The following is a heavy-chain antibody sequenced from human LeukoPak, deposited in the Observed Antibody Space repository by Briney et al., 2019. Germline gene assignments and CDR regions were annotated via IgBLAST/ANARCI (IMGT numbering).Heavy chain of an antibody. CDR3: ARVDSSGYYSRRRRTHFDY. CDR2: INPNSGGT. CDR1: GYTFTGYY. D-gene: IGHD3-22*01. J-gene: IGHJ4*02. V-gene: IGHV1-2*02. Sequence: PGASVKVSCKASGYTFTGYYMHWVRQAPGQGLEWMGWINPNSGGTNYAQKFQGRVTMTRDTSISTAYMELSRLRSDDTAVYYCARVDSSGYYSRRRRTHFDYWGQGTLVTVSS.